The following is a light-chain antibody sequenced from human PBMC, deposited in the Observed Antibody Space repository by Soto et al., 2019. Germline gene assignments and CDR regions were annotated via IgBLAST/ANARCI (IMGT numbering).Light chain of an antibody. V-gene: IGKV1-6*01. CDR3: QHYNSYSEA. J-gene: IGKJ1*01. CDR2: GAS. CDR1: QGIGNA. Sequence: AIQVTQSPSSLSAAVGDRVTSSCRASQGIGNALGWYQQKPGKPPKVLIYGASNLQSGVPPRFSGSGSGTDFTLTISSLQPDDFATYYCQHYNSYSEAFGQGSKVDIK.